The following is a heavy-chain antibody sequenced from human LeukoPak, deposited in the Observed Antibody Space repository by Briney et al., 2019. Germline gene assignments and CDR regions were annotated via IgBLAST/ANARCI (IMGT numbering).Heavy chain of an antibody. CDR1: GFTFSNYW. J-gene: IGHJ4*02. CDR2: IEKDGGEE. Sequence: GGSLRLSSASSGFTFSNYWMTWVRQAPGKGLEWVANIEKDGGEENYVDSVRGRFTISRDNAKNSLYLQMNSLRAEYTAMYYCAGGGYWGQGALVTVSS. V-gene: IGHV3-7*05. CDR3: AGGGY.